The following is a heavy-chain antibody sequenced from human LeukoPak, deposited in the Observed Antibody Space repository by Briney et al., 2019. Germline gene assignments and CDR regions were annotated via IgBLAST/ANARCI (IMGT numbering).Heavy chain of an antibody. D-gene: IGHD3-22*01. CDR1: GFTFTKYW. V-gene: IGHV3-7*01. CDR3: ARIEPLHSSVDY. J-gene: IGHJ4*02. CDR2: IKQDGSDK. Sequence: PGGSLRLSCAASGFTFTKYWMTWVRQAPGKGLEWVGNIKQDGSDKNYMDSVKGRFTISRDNTKNSVYLQMSGLRAEDTAVYYCARIEPLHSSVDYWGQGTLVTVSS.